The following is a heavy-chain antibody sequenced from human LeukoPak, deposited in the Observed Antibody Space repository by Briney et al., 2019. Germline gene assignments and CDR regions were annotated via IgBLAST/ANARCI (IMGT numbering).Heavy chain of an antibody. D-gene: IGHD2-2*02. CDR2: ISGSGDGA. Sequence: PGGSLRLSCAASGFTFSTYAMSWVRQAPGKGLQWVSLISGSGDGAHYADSVKGRFTISRDTSKNTVYLQMTNLRAEDTAVYYCAKGYIQLWGFDYWGQGTLVTVSS. CDR3: AKGYIQLWGFDY. J-gene: IGHJ4*02. CDR1: GFTFSTYA. V-gene: IGHV3-23*01.